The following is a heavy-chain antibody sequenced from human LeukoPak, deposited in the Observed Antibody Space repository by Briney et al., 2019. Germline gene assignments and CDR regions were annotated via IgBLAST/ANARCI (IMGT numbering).Heavy chain of an antibody. CDR3: ARDPPPRYGSGSYLDAFDI. Sequence: ASVKVSCKASGYTFTGYYMHWVRQAPGQGLEWVGWINPNSGGTNYAQKFQGRVTMTRDTSISTAYMELSRLRSDDTAVYYCARDPPPRYGSGSYLDAFDIWGQGTMVTVSS. CDR1: GYTFTGYY. CDR2: INPNSGGT. J-gene: IGHJ3*02. D-gene: IGHD3-10*01. V-gene: IGHV1-2*02.